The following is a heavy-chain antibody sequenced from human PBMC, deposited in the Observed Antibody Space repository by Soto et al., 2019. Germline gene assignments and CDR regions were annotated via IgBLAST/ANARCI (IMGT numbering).Heavy chain of an antibody. CDR3: SHGYYQYFES. V-gene: IGHV4-31*02. D-gene: IGHD5-18*01. Sequence: SETLSLTCTFSGGSIRRGGYYSSWIRQHPGKGLEWIGYIFYIGNTYYNPSLKSRVSISVDTSKNQFSLKLSSVTAADTAMYYCSHGYYQYFESWGQGTLVTVSS. CDR1: GGSIRRGGYY. CDR2: IFYIGNT. J-gene: IGHJ4*02.